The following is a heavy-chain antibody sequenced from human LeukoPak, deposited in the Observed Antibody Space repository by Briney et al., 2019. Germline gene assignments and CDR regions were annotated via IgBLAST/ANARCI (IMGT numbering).Heavy chain of an antibody. CDR2: IIPIFGTA. CDR1: GGTFSSYA. J-gene: IGHJ5*02. Sequence: ASVKVSCXASGGTFSSYAISWVRQAPGQGLEWMGRIIPIFGTANYAQKFQGRVTITTDESTSTAYMELSSLRSEGTAVYYCARDLYCSGGSCYATGWFDPWGQGTLVTVSS. CDR3: ARDLYCSGGSCYATGWFDP. D-gene: IGHD2-15*01. V-gene: IGHV1-69*05.